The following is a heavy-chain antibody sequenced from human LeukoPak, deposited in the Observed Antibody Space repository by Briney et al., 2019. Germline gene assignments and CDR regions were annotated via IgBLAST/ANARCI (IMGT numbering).Heavy chain of an antibody. CDR3: ARDPGYSYGSDAFDI. CDR2: ISYDGSNK. V-gene: IGHV3-30*03. J-gene: IGHJ3*02. CDR1: GFTFSSYG. Sequence: PGGSLRLSCAASGFTFSSYGIHWVRQAPGKGLEWVAVISYDGSNKYFADSVKGRFTISRDNAKNSLYLQMNSLRAEDTAVYYCARDPGYSYGSDAFDIWGQGTMVTVSS. D-gene: IGHD5-18*01.